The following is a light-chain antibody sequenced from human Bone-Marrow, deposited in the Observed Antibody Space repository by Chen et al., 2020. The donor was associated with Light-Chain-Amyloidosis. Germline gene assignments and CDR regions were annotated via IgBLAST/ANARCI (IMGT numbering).Light chain of an antibody. V-gene: IGLV2-14*01. CDR2: EVS. J-gene: IGLJ3*02. CDR3: TSYTHSYTWV. Sequence: QSALTQPASVSGSPGQSITISCTGTSSDVGTYKYVSWFQHYPGTAPKLLIYEVSNRPSGVSNRFSGSKSGNTASLSISGLRAEDEADYYCTSYTHSYTWVFGGGTKVTV. CDR1: SSDVGTYKY.